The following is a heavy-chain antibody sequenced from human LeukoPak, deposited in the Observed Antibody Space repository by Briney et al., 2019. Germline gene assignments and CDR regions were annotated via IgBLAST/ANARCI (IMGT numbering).Heavy chain of an antibody. J-gene: IGHJ4*02. Sequence: PGGSLRLSCAASGFTFTGHTMNWVRQAPGKGLEWVSYISSSSSTIYYADSVKGRFTISRDNAKNSLYLQMNSLRAEDTAVYYCARDTPFDYWGQGTLVTVSS. V-gene: IGHV3-48*04. CDR3: ARDTPFDY. CDR1: GFTFTGHT. CDR2: ISSSSSTI.